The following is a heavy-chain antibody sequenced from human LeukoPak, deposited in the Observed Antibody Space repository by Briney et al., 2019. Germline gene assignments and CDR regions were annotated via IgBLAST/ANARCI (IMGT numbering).Heavy chain of an antibody. CDR2: IIPILGIA. J-gene: IGHJ6*02. D-gene: IGHD6-19*01. V-gene: IGHV1-69*04. CDR1: GGTFSSYA. Sequence: GASVKVSCKASGGTFSSYAISWVRLAPGQGLEWMGRIIPILGIANYAQKFQGRVTITADKSTSTAYMELSSLRSEDTAVYYCARDIAVYGGDYYYGMDVWGQGTTVTGSS. CDR3: ARDIAVYGGDYYYGMDV.